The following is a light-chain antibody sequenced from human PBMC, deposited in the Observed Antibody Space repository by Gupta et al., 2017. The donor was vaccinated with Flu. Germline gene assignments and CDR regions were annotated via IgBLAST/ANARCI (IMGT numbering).Light chain of an antibody. J-gene: IGKJ5*01. CDR3: QQHYSSPQIT. V-gene: IGKV4-1*01. CDR1: RSVLSSSNHKNC. CDR2: WAS. Sequence: DIVMNQSPDSLAVSLGERATINCKSSRSVLSSSNHKNCLSWYQHKAGQPPKLLIHWASTRESGVPDRFSGSGSGTDFTLTISSLQAEDVAVYYCQQHYSSPQITFGQGTRLEIK.